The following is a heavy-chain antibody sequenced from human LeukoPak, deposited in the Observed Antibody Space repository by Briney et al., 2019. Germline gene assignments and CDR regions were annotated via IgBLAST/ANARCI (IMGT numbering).Heavy chain of an antibody. J-gene: IGHJ4*02. V-gene: IGHV1-18*01. CDR3: ARDNPRGTFYFDY. D-gene: IGHD3-16*01. Sequence: ASVKVSCKTSGYTFTSHGISWVRLAPGQGLEWMGWISGYNGNSNYAQMFQGRVTMTADTSTSTAYMEVGSLTADDTALYYCARDNPRGTFYFDYWGQGTLVTVSS. CDR2: ISGYNGNS. CDR1: GYTFTSHG.